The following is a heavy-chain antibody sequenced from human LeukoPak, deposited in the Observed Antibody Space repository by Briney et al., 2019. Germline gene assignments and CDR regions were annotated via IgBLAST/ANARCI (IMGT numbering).Heavy chain of an antibody. Sequence: GESLKISCKTSGYIFTSYRIGWVRQVPGKGLEWMGIIYPGDSSTNYSPSFQGQVTISADKSISTAYLQWSSLKASDTAMYYCTRPSYYYTSGTYYRPDQPDYWGQGTLVTVSS. CDR1: GYIFTSYR. CDR3: TRPSYYYTSGTYYRPDQPDY. V-gene: IGHV5-51*01. D-gene: IGHD3-10*01. J-gene: IGHJ4*02. CDR2: IYPGDSST.